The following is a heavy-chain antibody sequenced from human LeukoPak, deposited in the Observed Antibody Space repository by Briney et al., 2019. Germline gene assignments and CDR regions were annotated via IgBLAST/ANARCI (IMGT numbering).Heavy chain of an antibody. Sequence: ASVKVSCKASGYTFTSYYMHWVRQAPGQGLEWMGRINPNSGGTNYAQKFQGRVTMTRDTSISTAYMELSRLRSDDTAVYYCASESIAVAGTAYWGQGTLVTVSS. J-gene: IGHJ4*02. CDR3: ASESIAVAGTAY. V-gene: IGHV1-2*06. D-gene: IGHD6-19*01. CDR1: GYTFTSYY. CDR2: INPNSGGT.